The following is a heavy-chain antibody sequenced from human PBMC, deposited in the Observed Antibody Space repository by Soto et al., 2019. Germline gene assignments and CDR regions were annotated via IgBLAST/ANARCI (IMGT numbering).Heavy chain of an antibody. Sequence: SETLSLTCTVSGGSISSGGYYWSWIRQHPGKGLEWIGYIYYSGSTYYNPSLKSRVTISVDTSKNQFSLKLSSVTAADTAVYYCASQIDYYGSSGYDFDYWGQGTLVTVSS. D-gene: IGHD3-22*01. CDR3: ASQIDYYGSSGYDFDY. J-gene: IGHJ4*02. V-gene: IGHV4-31*03. CDR1: GGSISSGGYY. CDR2: IYYSGST.